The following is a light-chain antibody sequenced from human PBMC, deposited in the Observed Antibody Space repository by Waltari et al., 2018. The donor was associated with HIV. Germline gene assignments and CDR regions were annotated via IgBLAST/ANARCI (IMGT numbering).Light chain of an antibody. CDR2: EVS. J-gene: IGLJ2*01. CDR3: SSYTSSNTLVV. V-gene: IGLV2-14*01. CDR1: SSDVGGYNY. Sequence: QSALTQPASVSGSPGQSITIPCTGTSSDVGGYNYVSWYQQHPGKAPKLMIYEVSNRPSGVSNRFSGSKSGNTASLTISGLQAEDEADYYCSSYTSSNTLVVFGGGTKLTVL.